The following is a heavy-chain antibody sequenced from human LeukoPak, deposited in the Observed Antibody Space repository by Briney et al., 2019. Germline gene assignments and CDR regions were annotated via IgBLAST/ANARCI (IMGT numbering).Heavy chain of an antibody. J-gene: IGHJ4*02. V-gene: IGHV3-30-3*01. CDR1: GFTFSSYA. Sequence: PGGSLRLSCAASGFTFSSYAMHWVRQAPGKGLEWVAVISYDGSNKYYADSVKGRFTLSRDNSKNTLYLQMNSLRAEDTAVYYCARVAAAITPVDYWGQGTLVTVSS. CDR3: ARVAAAITPVDY. D-gene: IGHD2-2*02. CDR2: ISYDGSNK.